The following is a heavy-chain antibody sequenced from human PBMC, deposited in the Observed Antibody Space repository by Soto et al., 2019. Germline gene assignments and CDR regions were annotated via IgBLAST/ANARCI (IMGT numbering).Heavy chain of an antibody. Sequence: NPSETLSLTCTVSGGSISSAAYYWSWIRQHPGKGLEWIGYVSHSGSTYYNPSLKSRVIISVDTSKNQFSLSLTSVTAADTAVYYWAREYTYGSILFDCGGKGALVTVPS. V-gene: IGHV4-31*03. CDR2: VSHSGST. CDR3: AREYTYGSILFDC. CDR1: GGSISSAAYY. D-gene: IGHD1-1*01. J-gene: IGHJ4*02.